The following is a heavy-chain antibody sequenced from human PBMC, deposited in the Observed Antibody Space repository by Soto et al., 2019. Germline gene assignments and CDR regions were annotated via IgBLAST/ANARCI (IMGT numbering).Heavy chain of an antibody. J-gene: IGHJ4*02. CDR3: AHTTIVGATRGVVY. Sequence: QITLKESGPTLVKPTQTLTLTCTFSGFSLSTSGVGVGWIRQPPGKALEWLALLYWDDDKRYSPSLKRRLTITKDTSKNQVVLTMTNMDPVDTATYYGAHTTIVGATRGVVYWGQGTLVTVSS. D-gene: IGHD1-26*01. CDR1: GFSLSTSGVG. V-gene: IGHV2-5*02. CDR2: LYWDDDK.